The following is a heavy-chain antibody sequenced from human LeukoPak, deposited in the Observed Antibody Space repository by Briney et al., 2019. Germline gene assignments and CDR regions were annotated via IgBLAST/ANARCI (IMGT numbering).Heavy chain of an antibody. CDR1: GFTFSDYY. D-gene: IGHD3/OR15-3a*01. CDR3: ARDGDWVTPDAFDI. V-gene: IGHV3-11*04. J-gene: IGHJ3*02. Sequence: GGSLRLSCAASGFTFSDYYMSWIRQAPGKGLEWVSYISSSGSTIYYADSVKGRFTISRDNAKNSLYLQMNSLRAEDTAVYYCARDGDWVTPDAFDIWGQGTMVTVSS. CDR2: ISSSGSTI.